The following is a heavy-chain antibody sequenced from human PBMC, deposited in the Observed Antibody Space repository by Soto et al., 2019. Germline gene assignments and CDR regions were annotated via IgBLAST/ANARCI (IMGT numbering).Heavy chain of an antibody. CDR1: GITFSNYA. CDR3: AKDPDRYDYVWGTYRYIDH. J-gene: IGHJ4*02. V-gene: IGHV3-23*01. D-gene: IGHD3-16*02. Sequence: EVRLLESGGGLVQPGGSLRLSCTASGITFSNYAMSWVRQAPRKGLEWVSSISTSGGRPYYADSVKGRFTISRDNSKNTLYLQMNSLRVEDTAVYYCAKDPDRYDYVWGTYRYIDHWGQGTLVIVSS. CDR2: ISTSGGRP.